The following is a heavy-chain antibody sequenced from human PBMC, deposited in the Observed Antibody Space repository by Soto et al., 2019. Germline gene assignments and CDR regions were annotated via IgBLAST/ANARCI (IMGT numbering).Heavy chain of an antibody. Sequence: VRLVQSGAEVKKPGSSVRVSCRAPGDIFTRYSFSWARQAPGQGLEWMGGVIPVFGTSNYGRKFQGRVTITADKSANTAFLDMSGLRYDDTAVYYCAGAPAGDYYYYYKFDIWGQGTAVTVSS. D-gene: IGHD2-21*02. CDR2: VIPVFGTS. CDR1: GDIFTRYS. CDR3: AGAPAGDYYYYYKFDI. J-gene: IGHJ6*02. V-gene: IGHV1-69*06.